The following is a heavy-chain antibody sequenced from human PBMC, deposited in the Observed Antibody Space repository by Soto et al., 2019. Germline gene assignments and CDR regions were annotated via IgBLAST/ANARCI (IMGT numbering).Heavy chain of an antibody. Sequence: GESLKISCKGSGYSFTSYWIGWARQMPGKGLEWMGIIYPGDSDTRYSPSFQGQVAISADKSISTAYLQWSSLKASDTAMYYCARHGYCTNGVCYREPFDPWGQGTLVTVS. CDR1: GYSFTSYW. D-gene: IGHD2-8*01. V-gene: IGHV5-51*01. CDR2: IYPGDSDT. CDR3: ARHGYCTNGVCYREPFDP. J-gene: IGHJ5*02.